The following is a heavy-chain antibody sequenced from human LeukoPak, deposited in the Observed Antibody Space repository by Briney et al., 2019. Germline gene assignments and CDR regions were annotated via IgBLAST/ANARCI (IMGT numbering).Heavy chain of an antibody. V-gene: IGHV4-34*01. CDR1: GGSFSGYY. D-gene: IGHD3-22*01. CDR2: INHSGST. CDR3: ARVIGPLWVINGMDV. Sequence: SETLSLTCAVYGGSFSGYYWSWIRQPPGKGLEWIGEINHSGSTNYNPSLKSRVTISVDTSKNQFSLKLSSVTAADTAVYYCARVIGPLWVINGMDVWGQGTTVTVSS. J-gene: IGHJ6*02.